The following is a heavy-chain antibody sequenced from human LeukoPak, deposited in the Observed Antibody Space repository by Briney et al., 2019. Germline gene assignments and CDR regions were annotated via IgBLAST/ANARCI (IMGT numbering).Heavy chain of an antibody. CDR2: FSGTGTN. D-gene: IGHD6-19*01. CDR3: AKLKQWQPQRYFFEY. CDR1: GFTFSRYG. Sequence: PGGSLRLSCAASGFTFSRYGMHWVRQASGKGLEWVSTFSGTGTNSYADAVKGRVTISRDNSKNTLYLQMNSLRAEDTAVYYCAKLKQWQPQRYFFEYWGQGALVTVAS. V-gene: IGHV3-23*01. J-gene: IGHJ4*02.